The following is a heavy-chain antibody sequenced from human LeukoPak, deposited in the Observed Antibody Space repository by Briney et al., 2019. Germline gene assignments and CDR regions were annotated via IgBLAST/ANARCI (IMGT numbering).Heavy chain of an antibody. CDR3: ARHYGTQKDY. V-gene: IGHV1-46*01. CDR2: INPSGGST. D-gene: IGHD1-1*01. CDR1: GYTFTSYY. J-gene: IGHJ4*02. Sequence: ASVKVSCKASGYTFTSYYMHWVRQAPGQGLEWMGIINPSGGSTSYAQKFQGRVTMTRNTSISTAYMELSSLRSENTAVYYCARHYGTQKDYWGQGTLVTVSS.